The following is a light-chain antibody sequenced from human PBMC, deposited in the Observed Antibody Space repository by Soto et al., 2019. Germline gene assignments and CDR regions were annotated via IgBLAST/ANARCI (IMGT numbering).Light chain of an antibody. J-gene: IGLJ3*02. Sequence: QSVLTQPPSASGSPGQSVTISCAGTSSDVDGYDYVSWYQQHPGKAPKLIIYEVNKRPSGVPDRFSGSKSANTASLTVSGLQAEDEADYYCSSYAGSNNLRMFGGGTKVTVL. CDR1: SSDVDGYDY. CDR2: EVN. V-gene: IGLV2-8*01. CDR3: SSYAGSNNLRM.